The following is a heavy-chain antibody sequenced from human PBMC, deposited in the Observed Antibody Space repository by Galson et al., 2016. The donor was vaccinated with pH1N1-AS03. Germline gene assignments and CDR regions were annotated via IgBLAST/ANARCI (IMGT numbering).Heavy chain of an antibody. D-gene: IGHD3-3*01. Sequence: SLRLSCAASGFNFEKYAMHWVRQAPGKGLEWVSGISGNTLKNTYAASGKGRFTISRDNAKNSLYLQMDSLRPEDTALYYCAKDMEEWRVDAFHVWGQGAMVIVSS. V-gene: IGHV3-9*01. CDR3: AKDMEEWRVDAFHV. CDR2: ISGNTLKN. CDR1: GFNFEKYA. J-gene: IGHJ3*01.